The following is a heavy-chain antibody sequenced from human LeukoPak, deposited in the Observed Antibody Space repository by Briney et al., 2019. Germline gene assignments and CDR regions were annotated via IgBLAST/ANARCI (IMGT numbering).Heavy chain of an antibody. V-gene: IGHV3-30-3*01. CDR2: ILYDGSNK. J-gene: IGHJ4*02. Sequence: GGSLRLSCAASGFTFSSYAMHWVRQAPGKGLEWVAVILYDGSNKYYADSVKGRFTISRDNSKNTLYLQMNSLRAEDTAVYYCARVGGEIIRPIDYWGQGPLVTVSS. CDR1: GFTFSSYA. D-gene: IGHD3-16*01. CDR3: ARVGGEIIRPIDY.